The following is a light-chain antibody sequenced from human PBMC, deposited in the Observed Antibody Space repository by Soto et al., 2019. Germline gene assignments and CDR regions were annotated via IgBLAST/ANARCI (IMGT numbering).Light chain of an antibody. CDR3: SSYTTSTPCV. CDR1: NSDVGGYNY. Sequence: QSALTQPASVSGSPGQSIAISCTGTNSDVGGYNYVSWYQHHPGKAPKLMIYEVSNRPSWVSNRFSGSKSGNTAYLTISGLQAEDEADYYCSSYTTSTPCVFGGGTKLTVL. J-gene: IGLJ3*02. V-gene: IGLV2-14*01. CDR2: EVS.